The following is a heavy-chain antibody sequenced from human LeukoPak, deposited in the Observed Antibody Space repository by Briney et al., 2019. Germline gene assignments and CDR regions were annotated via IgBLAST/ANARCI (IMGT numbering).Heavy chain of an antibody. D-gene: IGHD3-22*01. Sequence: KSGPTLVKPTQTLTLTCTFSGFSLSTSGVGVGWIRQPPGKALEWLALIYWNDDKRYSPSLKSRLTITKDTSKNQVVLTMTNMDPVDTATYYCAHRPGDSSGYYYPFDYWGQGTLVTVSS. CDR2: IYWNDDK. V-gene: IGHV2-5*01. J-gene: IGHJ4*02. CDR1: GFSLSTSGVG. CDR3: AHRPGDSSGYYYPFDY.